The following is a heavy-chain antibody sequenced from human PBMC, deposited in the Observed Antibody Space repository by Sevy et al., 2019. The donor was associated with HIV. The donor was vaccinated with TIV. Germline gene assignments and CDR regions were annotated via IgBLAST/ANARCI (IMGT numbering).Heavy chain of an antibody. CDR2: ISSSGKSK. D-gene: IGHD1-20*01. J-gene: IGHJ4*02. V-gene: IGHV3-11*01. CDR3: ARDGMTMTRYFDF. Sequence: GGSLRLSCAASGFTLSDYYMSWIRQAPGEGLSWIAYISSSGKSKFYADSVKGRFTISRDIANNSVYLQMNCLRVDDTAVYYCARDGMTMTRYFDFWGQGALVTVSS. CDR1: GFTLSDYY.